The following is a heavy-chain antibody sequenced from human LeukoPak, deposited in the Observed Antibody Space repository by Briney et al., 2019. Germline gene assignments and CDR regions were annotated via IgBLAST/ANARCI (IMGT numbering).Heavy chain of an antibody. CDR1: GGSFSGYY. D-gene: IGHD5-24*01. CDR2: INHSGST. V-gene: IGHV4-34*01. J-gene: IGHJ6*02. CDR3: ARRARWLQFMDV. Sequence: SETLSLTCAVYGGSFSGYYWSWIRQPPGKGLEWIGEINHSGSTNYNPSLKSRVTISVDTSKNQFSLKLSSVTATDTAVYYCARRARWLQFMDVWGQGTTVTVSS.